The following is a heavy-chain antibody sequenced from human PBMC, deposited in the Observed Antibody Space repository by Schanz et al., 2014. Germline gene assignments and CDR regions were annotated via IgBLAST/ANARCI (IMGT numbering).Heavy chain of an antibody. CDR1: GFTFSSFA. J-gene: IGHJ4*02. D-gene: IGHD6-13*01. CDR2: IYSGGST. CDR3: ARGYSNIWSPMAY. V-gene: IGHV3-23*03. Sequence: EVQLLESGGGLVQPGGSLRLSCEASGFTFSSFAMSWVRQAPGKGLEWVSVIYSGGSTYYADSVKGRFTISRDSARNSLSLQMNSLRAEDTAVYYCARGYSNIWSPMAYWGQGTLVAVSS.